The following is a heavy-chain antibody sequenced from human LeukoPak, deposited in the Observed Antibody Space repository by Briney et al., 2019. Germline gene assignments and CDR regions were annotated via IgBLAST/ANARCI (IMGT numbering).Heavy chain of an antibody. Sequence: ASVKVSCKASGYTFTGYYMHWVRQAPGQGLEWMGWINPNSGGTNYAQKFQGRVTMTRDMSISTACMELSRLRSDDTAVYYCARDPSNSGYDYLYYFDYWGQGTLVTVSS. CDR2: INPNSGGT. CDR3: ARDPSNSGYDYLYYFDY. CDR1: GYTFTGYY. D-gene: IGHD5-12*01. J-gene: IGHJ4*02. V-gene: IGHV1-2*02.